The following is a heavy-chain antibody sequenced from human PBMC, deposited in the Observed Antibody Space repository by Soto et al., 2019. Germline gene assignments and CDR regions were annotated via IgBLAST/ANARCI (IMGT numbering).Heavy chain of an antibody. CDR1: GGSISSSSYY. CDR2: IYYSGST. J-gene: IGHJ5*02. D-gene: IGHD5-12*01. CDR3: ARRVGVIVASIQYPRYNWCDP. V-gene: IGHV4-39*01. Sequence: SETLSLTCTDSGGSISSSSYYWGWIRQPPGKGLEWIGSIYYSGSTYYNPSLKSRVTISVDTSKNQFSLKLSSVTAADTAVYYCARRVGVIVASIQYPRYNWCDPWGQGTLVTGSS.